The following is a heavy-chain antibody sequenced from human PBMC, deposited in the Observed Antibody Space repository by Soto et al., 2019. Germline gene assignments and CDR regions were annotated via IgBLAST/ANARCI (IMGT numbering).Heavy chain of an antibody. CDR2: IYHSGST. Sequence: SETLSLTCAVSGGSISSGGYSWSWIRQPPGKGLECIGYIYHSGSTYYNPSLKSRVTISVDRSKNQFSLKLSSVTAADTAVYYCASYYGLGTYCEYWGKGTKYTVSS. D-gene: IGHD3-10*01. V-gene: IGHV4-30-2*01. J-gene: IGHJ4*02. CDR3: ASYYGLGTYCEY. CDR1: GGSISSGGYS.